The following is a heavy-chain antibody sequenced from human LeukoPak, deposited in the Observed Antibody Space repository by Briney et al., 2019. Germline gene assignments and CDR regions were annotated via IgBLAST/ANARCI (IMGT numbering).Heavy chain of an antibody. Sequence: GGSLRLSCAASGFTFSNAWMSWVRQAPGKGLEWVGRVKSETDGGTTEYPTPVKGRFTISRDDSKNTLYLQMNSLKTEDTAVYYCTTAPLGYCSNDRCYHYFDYWGQGTLVTVSS. V-gene: IGHV3-15*01. CDR2: VKSETDGGTT. CDR1: GFTFSNAW. CDR3: TTAPLGYCSNDRCYHYFDY. D-gene: IGHD2-2*01. J-gene: IGHJ4*02.